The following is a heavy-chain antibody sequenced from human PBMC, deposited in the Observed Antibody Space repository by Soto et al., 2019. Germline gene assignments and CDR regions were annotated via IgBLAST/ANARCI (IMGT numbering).Heavy chain of an antibody. D-gene: IGHD2-8*02. CDR3: ARGMTPPGAPAWYYFDS. Sequence: SETLSLTCTVSGASITGSFFWSWIRQPAGKGLEWIGRFSLSGTTNYNPSLRSRVTMSADVSKNQFFLRLTSVTAADTALYYCARGMTPPGAPAWYYFDSWGQGTLVTVS. J-gene: IGHJ4*02. V-gene: IGHV4-4*07. CDR1: GASITGSFF. CDR2: FSLSGTT.